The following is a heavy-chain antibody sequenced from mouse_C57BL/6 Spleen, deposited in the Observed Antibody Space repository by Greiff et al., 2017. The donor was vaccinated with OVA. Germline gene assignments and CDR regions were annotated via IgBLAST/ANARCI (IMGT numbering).Heavy chain of an antibody. CDR3: ASQKTAQATDY. CDR2: IYPGDGDT. V-gene: IGHV1-82*01. J-gene: IGHJ2*01. Sequence: QVQLQQSGPELVKPGASVKISCKASGYAFSSSWMNWVKQRPGKGLEWIGRIYPGDGDTNYNGKFKGKATLTADKSSSTAYMQLSSLTSEDSAVYFCASQKTAQATDYWGQGTTLTVSS. CDR1: GYAFSSSW. D-gene: IGHD3-2*02.